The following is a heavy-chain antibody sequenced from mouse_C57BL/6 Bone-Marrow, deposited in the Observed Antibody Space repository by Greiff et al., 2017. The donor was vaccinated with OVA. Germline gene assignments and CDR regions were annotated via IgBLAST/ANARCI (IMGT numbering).Heavy chain of an antibody. J-gene: IGHJ2*01. CDR1: GYTFTSYG. CDR2: IYPRSGNT. D-gene: IGHD1-1*01. V-gene: IGHV1-81*01. CDR3: ARDLYYYGSRGY. Sequence: QVQLKQSGAELARPGASVKLSCKASGYTFTSYGISWVKQRTGQGLEWIGEIYPRSGNTYYNEKFKGKATLTADKSSSTAYMELRSLTSEDAAVYFCARDLYYYGSRGYGGQGTTLTVSS.